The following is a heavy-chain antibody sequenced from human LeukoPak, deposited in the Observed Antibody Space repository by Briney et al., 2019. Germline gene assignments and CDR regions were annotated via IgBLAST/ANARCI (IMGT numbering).Heavy chain of an antibody. D-gene: IGHD1-7*01. Sequence: GGSLRLSCAASGFTFNYAWMSWVRQVPGKGLEWVGQTVSEIDGGTTDYATPVKGRFTISRDDSKSTLYLQMNSLKIEDTAVYYCTTDEDWNYARKDVWGRGATVIVSS. CDR1: GFTFNYAW. CDR3: TTDEDWNYARKDV. J-gene: IGHJ6*02. V-gene: IGHV3-15*04. CDR2: TVSEIDGGTT.